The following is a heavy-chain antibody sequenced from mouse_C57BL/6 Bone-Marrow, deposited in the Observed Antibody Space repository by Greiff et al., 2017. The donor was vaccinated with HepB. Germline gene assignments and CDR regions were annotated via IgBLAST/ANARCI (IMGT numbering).Heavy chain of an antibody. J-gene: IGHJ3*01. CDR2: INPSNGGT. D-gene: IGHD1-1*01. Sequence: QVHVKQPGTELVKPGASVKLSCKASGYTFTSYWMHWVKQRPGQGLEWIGNINPSNGGTNYNEKFKSKATLTVDKSSSTAYMQLSSLTSEDSAVYYCARGATTVVEPLFAYWGQGTLVTVSA. CDR1: GYTFTSYW. CDR3: ARGATTVVEPLFAY. V-gene: IGHV1-53*01.